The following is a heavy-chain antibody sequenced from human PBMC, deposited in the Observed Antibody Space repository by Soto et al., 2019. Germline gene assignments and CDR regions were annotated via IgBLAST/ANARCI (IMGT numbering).Heavy chain of an antibody. Sequence: SETLSLTCTVSGGSISSYYWSWIRQPPGKGLEWIGYIYYSGSTNYNPSLKSRVTISVDTSKNQFSLKLSSVTAADTAVYYCARETYSSSSGGAFDIWGQGTMVTVSS. V-gene: IGHV4-59*01. CDR1: GGSISSYY. J-gene: IGHJ3*02. CDR3: ARETYSSSSGGAFDI. D-gene: IGHD6-6*01. CDR2: IYYSGST.